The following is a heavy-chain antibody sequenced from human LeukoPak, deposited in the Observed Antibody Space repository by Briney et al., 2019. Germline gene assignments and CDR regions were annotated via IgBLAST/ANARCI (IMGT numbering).Heavy chain of an antibody. J-gene: IGHJ4*02. CDR2: ISYDGSNK. CDR1: GFTFSSYG. V-gene: IGHV3-30*03. CDR3: ARGPWRGSYCDY. Sequence: GGSLRLSCAASGFTFSSYGMHWVRQAPGKGLEWVAVISYDGSNKYYADSVKGRFTISRDNSKNTLYLQMNSLRAEDTAVYYCARGPWRGSYCDYWGQGTLVTVSS. D-gene: IGHD1-26*01.